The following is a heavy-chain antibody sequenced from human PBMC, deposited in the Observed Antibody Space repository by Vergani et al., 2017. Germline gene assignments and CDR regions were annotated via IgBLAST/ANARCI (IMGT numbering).Heavy chain of an antibody. Sequence: QVQLQESGPGLVKTSETVSLTCAVSSYSISSDYYWGWIRQTPGKGLEWIGSIYNSGRTYDNPSLRGRVTMSVDTSRNQFSLKLDPVIAADTAVYYCARQSGHDLGGYFDFWGQGTRLTVS. V-gene: IGHV4-38-2*01. CDR1: SYSISSDYY. CDR3: ARQSGHDLGGYFDF. J-gene: IGHJ4*02. D-gene: IGHD5-12*01. CDR2: IYNSGRT.